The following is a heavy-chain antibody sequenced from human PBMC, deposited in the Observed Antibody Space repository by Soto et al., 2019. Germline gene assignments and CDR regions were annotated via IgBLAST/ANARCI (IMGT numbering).Heavy chain of an antibody. CDR3: ATHYLNYDY. CDR2: IFPSDSDT. CDR1: GYSFSSYW. Sequence: GEALKISCKGSGYSFSSYWIGWVRQMPGKGLEWMGIIFPSDSDTKYRPSFQGQVTISADLSISTAYLQWSSLKASDTAIYYYATHYLNYDYWGQGTQVTVSS. V-gene: IGHV5-51*01. D-gene: IGHD1-26*01. J-gene: IGHJ4*02.